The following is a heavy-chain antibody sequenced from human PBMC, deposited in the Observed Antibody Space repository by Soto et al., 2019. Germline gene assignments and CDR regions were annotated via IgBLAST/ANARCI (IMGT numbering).Heavy chain of an antibody. D-gene: IGHD3-22*01. Sequence: SETLSLTCTVSGGSIRSGGYYWSWIRQHPGKGLEWIGYIYYSGNTNYNHSLKSRVNISIDTSKNQISLMLSSVTATAKTVNYCASDRIYYDSSGYSVYNWFDPWGQGTLVTVSS. CDR3: ASDRIYYDSSGYSVYNWFDP. CDR2: IYYSGNT. CDR1: GGSIRSGGYY. J-gene: IGHJ5*02. V-gene: IGHV4-61*08.